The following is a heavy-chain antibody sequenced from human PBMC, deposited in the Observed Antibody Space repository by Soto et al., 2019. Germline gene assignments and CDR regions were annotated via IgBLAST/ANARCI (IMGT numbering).Heavy chain of an antibody. CDR2: TYYRSKWYN. V-gene: IGHV6-1*01. J-gene: IGHJ6*02. CDR1: VDSVSSHSAA. Sequence: SXXLSLPSAISVDSVSSHSAALNWIRQSPSRGLEWLGITYYRSKWYNDYAVSVKSRITINPDTSKNQFSLQLNSVTPEDTAVYYCARGKEAARYTLAHPFDYYYGMDVWGQGTTVTVYS. D-gene: IGHD6-6*01. CDR3: ARGKEAARYTLAHPFDYYYGMDV.